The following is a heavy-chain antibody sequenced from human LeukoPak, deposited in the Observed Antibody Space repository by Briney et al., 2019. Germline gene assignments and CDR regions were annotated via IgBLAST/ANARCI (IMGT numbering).Heavy chain of an antibody. CDR1: GFTFSSYA. Sequence: PGGSLRLSCAASGFTFSSYAMSWVRQAPGKGLEWVSAISGSGGSTYYADSVKGRFTISRDNSRNTLYLQMNSLRAEDTAVYYCAKDLWYGPRYSGSHRGAFDIWGQGTLVTVSS. V-gene: IGHV3-23*01. J-gene: IGHJ3*02. CDR2: ISGSGGST. D-gene: IGHD1-26*01. CDR3: AKDLWYGPRYSGSHRGAFDI.